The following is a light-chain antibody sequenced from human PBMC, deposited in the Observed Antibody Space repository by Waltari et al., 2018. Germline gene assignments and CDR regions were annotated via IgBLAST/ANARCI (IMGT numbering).Light chain of an antibody. CDR1: QDISTF. CDR3: QQFNNAWA. V-gene: IGKV1-33*01. Sequence: DTQMTQSPASLSASVGDTVTITCQASQDISTFLVWYQQKPGKAPELLNSDASILEPGVPARFRGSGSWSHFTLTISGLQPEDIATYYCQQFNNAWALGPGSKV. J-gene: IGKJ1*01. CDR2: DAS.